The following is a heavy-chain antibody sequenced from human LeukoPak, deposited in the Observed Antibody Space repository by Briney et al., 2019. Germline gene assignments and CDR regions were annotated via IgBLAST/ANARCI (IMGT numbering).Heavy chain of an antibody. CDR1: GFTFSTYT. CDR2: ILYDGSNK. D-gene: IGHD3-22*01. J-gene: IGHJ4*02. CDR3: ARDYGEYYYDSSGYYGGFDY. V-gene: IGHV3-30*04. Sequence: GGSLRLSCAASGFTFSTYTMHWVRQAPGKGLEWAALILYDGSNKYYADSVKGRFTISRDNAKNSLYLQMNSLRAEDTAVYYCARDYGEYYYDSSGYYGGFDYWGQGTLVTVSS.